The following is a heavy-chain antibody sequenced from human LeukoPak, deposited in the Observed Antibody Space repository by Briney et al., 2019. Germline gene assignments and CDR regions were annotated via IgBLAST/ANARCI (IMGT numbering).Heavy chain of an antibody. CDR2: IIPILGIA. D-gene: IGHD6-19*01. V-gene: IGHV1-69*04. Sequence: ASVKVSCKASGGTFSSYAISWVRQAPGQGLEWMGRIIPILGIANYAQKFQGRVTITADKSTSTAYMELSSLRSEDTAVYYCATHSPYSSGWQNWFDPWGQGTLVTVSS. CDR1: GGTFSSYA. CDR3: ATHSPYSSGWQNWFDP. J-gene: IGHJ5*02.